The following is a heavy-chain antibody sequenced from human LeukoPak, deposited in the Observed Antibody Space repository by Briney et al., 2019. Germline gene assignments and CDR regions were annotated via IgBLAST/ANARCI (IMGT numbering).Heavy chain of an antibody. J-gene: IGHJ5*02. Sequence: GASVKVSCKASGYTFTSYGISWVRQAPGQGLEWMGWISAYNGNTNYAQKLQGRVTMTTDTSTSTAYMELGSLRSDDTAVYYCARDFPLYGSGSYNWFDPWGQGTLVTVSS. CDR2: ISAYNGNT. CDR3: ARDFPLYGSGSYNWFDP. CDR1: GYTFTSYG. V-gene: IGHV1-18*01. D-gene: IGHD3-10*01.